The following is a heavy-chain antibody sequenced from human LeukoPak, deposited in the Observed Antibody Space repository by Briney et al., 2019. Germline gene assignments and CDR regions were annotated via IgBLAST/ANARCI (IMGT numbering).Heavy chain of an antibody. CDR2: ISSSSSNI. CDR3: AIAIIEGENLLDYMDV. V-gene: IGHV3-21*01. D-gene: IGHD1-26*01. J-gene: IGHJ6*03. CDR1: GFTFSSYS. Sequence: GGSLRLSCAASGFTFSSYSMNWVRQAPGKGLEWVSSISSSSSNIYYADSVKGRFTICRDNSKITLYLRMNSLRAEDTAVYYCAIAIIEGENLLDYMDVWGKGATVTLS.